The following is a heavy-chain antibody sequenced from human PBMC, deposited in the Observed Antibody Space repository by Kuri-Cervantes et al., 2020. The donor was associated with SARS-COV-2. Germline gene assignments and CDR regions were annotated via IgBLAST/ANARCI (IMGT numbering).Heavy chain of an antibody. CDR3: ARQDSSWTNYYYYYGMDV. Sequence: ESLKISCAASGFDFSRSAMHWIRQPPGKGLEWIGYIYYSGSTNYNPSLKSRVTISVDTSKNQFSLKLSSVTAADTAVYYCARQDSSWTNYYYYYGMDVWGQGTTVTGAS. D-gene: IGHD6-13*01. J-gene: IGHJ6*02. V-gene: IGHV4-59*08. CDR1: GFDFSRSA. CDR2: IYYSGST.